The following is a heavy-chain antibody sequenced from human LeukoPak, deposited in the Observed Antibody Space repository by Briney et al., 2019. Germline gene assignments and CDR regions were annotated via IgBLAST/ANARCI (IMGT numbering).Heavy chain of an antibody. CDR1: GFTFSTYE. D-gene: IGHD5-18*01. Sequence: GGSLRLSCEVSGFTFSTYEMNWVRQAPGKGLEWVSYISSSGGTKYYAESVKGRFTISRDSAKTSLYLQMNNMRAEDTAVYYCASDGYSYGDLVYFDHWGQGTLVSVSS. V-gene: IGHV3-48*03. J-gene: IGHJ4*02. CDR3: ASDGYSYGDLVYFDH. CDR2: ISSSGGTK.